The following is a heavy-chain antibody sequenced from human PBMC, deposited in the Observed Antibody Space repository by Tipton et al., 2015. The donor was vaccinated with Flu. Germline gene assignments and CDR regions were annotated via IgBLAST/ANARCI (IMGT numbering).Heavy chain of an antibody. CDR3: ARGDAFGV. CDR2: IYPGDSKT. V-gene: IGHV5-51*01. Sequence: QLVQSGAEVKKPGESLKISCKLSGQTFSDFWIGWVRQMPGKGLEWMGIIYPGDSKTIYSPSFQGLVTISVDKSIDTAYLQWSSLKASVTAMYYCARGDAFGVWGQGTLVPVSS. CDR1: GQTFSDFW. J-gene: IGHJ3*01.